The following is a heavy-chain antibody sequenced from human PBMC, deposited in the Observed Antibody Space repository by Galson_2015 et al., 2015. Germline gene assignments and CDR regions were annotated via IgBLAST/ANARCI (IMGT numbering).Heavy chain of an antibody. CDR2: IKSKTDGGTT. D-gene: IGHD3-3*01. Sequence: SLRLSCAASGFTFSNAWMSWVRQAPGKGLEWVGRIKSKTDGGTTDYAAPVKGRFTISRDDSKNTLYLQMNSLKTEDTAVYYCTTDPDFGVVMGHYMDVWGKGTTVTVSS. J-gene: IGHJ6*03. V-gene: IGHV3-15*01. CDR3: TTDPDFGVVMGHYMDV. CDR1: GFTFSNAW.